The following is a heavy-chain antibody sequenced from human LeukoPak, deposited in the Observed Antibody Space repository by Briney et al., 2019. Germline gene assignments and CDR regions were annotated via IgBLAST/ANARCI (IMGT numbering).Heavy chain of an antibody. CDR1: GFNFASNW. CDR2: INSGGSGT. Sequence: PGGSLRLSCAASGFNFASNWMHWVRQTPGKGLMWVSRINSGGSGTSYADSVEGRFTISRDNAKNTLYLQMNSLRAEDTAVYYCARGNDYGDYWGQGTLVTVSS. V-gene: IGHV3-74*01. J-gene: IGHJ4*02. CDR3: ARGNDYGDY.